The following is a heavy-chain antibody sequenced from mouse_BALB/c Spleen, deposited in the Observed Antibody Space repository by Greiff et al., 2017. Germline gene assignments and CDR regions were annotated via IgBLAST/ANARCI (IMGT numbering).Heavy chain of an antibody. CDR1: GFTFSSYA. D-gene: IGHD6-1*01. J-gene: IGHJ4*01. CDR3: ARGLNPSYAMDY. Sequence: DVKLVESGGGLVKPGGSLKLSCAASGFTFSSYAMSWVRQTPEKRLEWVASISSGGSTYYPDRVKGRFTISRDNARNILYLQMSSLRSEDTAMYYCARGLNPSYAMDYWGQGTSVTVSS. CDR2: ISSGGST. V-gene: IGHV5-6-5*01.